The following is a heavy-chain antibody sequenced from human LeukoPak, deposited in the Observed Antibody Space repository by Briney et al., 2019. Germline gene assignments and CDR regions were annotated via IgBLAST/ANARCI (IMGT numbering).Heavy chain of an antibody. Sequence: GGSLRLSCAASGXTFSSYSVNWVRQAPGKGLEWVSSISSSSSYIYYADSVKGRFTISRDNAKNSLYLQMNSLRAEDTAVYYCAREALRIAAAGTDNWFDPWGQGTLVTVSS. CDR1: GXTFSSYS. CDR3: AREALRIAAAGTDNWFDP. D-gene: IGHD6-13*01. J-gene: IGHJ5*02. CDR2: ISSSSSYI. V-gene: IGHV3-21*01.